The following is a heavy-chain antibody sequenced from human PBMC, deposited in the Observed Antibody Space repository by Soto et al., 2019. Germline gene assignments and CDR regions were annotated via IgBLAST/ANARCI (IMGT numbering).Heavy chain of an antibody. D-gene: IGHD5-12*01. CDR2: IIPSFGTA. CDR1: GGTFSSYA. J-gene: IGHJ3*02. CDR3: ARVPSGYVDSYAFDI. V-gene: IGHV1-69*01. Sequence: QVQLVQSGAEVKKPGSSVKVSCKASGGTFSSYAISWVRQAPGQGLEWMGGIIPSFGTANYAQKFQGRVTITADESTSKAYMELSSLRSEDTAVYYCARVPSGYVDSYAFDIWGQGTMVTGSS.